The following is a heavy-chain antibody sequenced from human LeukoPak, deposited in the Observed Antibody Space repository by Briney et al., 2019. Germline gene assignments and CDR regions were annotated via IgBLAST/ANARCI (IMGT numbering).Heavy chain of an antibody. D-gene: IGHD1-26*01. Sequence: GESLKISCKGSGYSFTSYWIGWVRQMPGKGLEWMGIIYPGDSDTRYSPSFQGQVTISADKSISTAYLQWSSLKASDTAMYYCARQQFSIVGATCFDYWGQGTLVTVSS. CDR1: GYSFTSYW. CDR3: ARQQFSIVGATCFDY. J-gene: IGHJ4*02. V-gene: IGHV5-51*01. CDR2: IYPGDSDT.